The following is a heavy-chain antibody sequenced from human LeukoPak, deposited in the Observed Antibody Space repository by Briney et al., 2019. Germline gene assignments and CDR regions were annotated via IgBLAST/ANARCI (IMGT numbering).Heavy chain of an antibody. D-gene: IGHD4-23*01. Sequence: SVKVSCKASGGTFSSYAISWVRQAPGQGLEWMGGIIPIFGTANYAQKFQGRVTITTDESTSTAYMELGSLRSEDTAVYYCARDRTQFYGGNDRGAFDIWGQGTMVTVSS. CDR2: IIPIFGTA. CDR1: GGTFSSYA. CDR3: ARDRTQFYGGNDRGAFDI. J-gene: IGHJ3*02. V-gene: IGHV1-69*05.